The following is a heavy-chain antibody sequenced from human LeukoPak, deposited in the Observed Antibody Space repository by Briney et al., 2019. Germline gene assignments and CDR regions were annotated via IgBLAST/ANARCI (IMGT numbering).Heavy chain of an antibody. CDR2: IYHSGST. J-gene: IGHJ4*02. CDR3: ARNPRDGYNWPFDY. D-gene: IGHD5-24*01. V-gene: IGHV4-59*12. CDR1: GGSISSYY. Sequence: SETLSLTCTVSGGSISSYYWSWIRQPPGKGLEWIGYIYHSGSTYYNPSLKSRVTISVDRSKNQFSLKLSSVTAADTAVYYCARNPRDGYNWPFDYWGQGTLVTVSS.